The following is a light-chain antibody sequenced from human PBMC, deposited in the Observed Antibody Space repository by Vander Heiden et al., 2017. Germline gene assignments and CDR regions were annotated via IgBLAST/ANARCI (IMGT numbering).Light chain of an antibody. Sequence: DIVMTQSPLSLPVTPGEPASISCRSSQSLLHSNGYNYLDWYLQKPGQSPQLLIYLGSDRASGVPDRFSGSGSGTDFTLKISRVEAEDVGVYYCRQGLHTPYTFGQATKMEIK. CDR1: QSLLHSNGYNY. CDR2: LGS. CDR3: RQGLHTPYT. J-gene: IGKJ2*01. V-gene: IGKV2-28*01.